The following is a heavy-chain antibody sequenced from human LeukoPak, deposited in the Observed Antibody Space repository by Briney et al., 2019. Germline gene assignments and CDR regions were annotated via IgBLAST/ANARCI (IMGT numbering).Heavy chain of an antibody. Sequence: PGGSLRLSCAASGFTFSSYEMNWVRQAPGKWLEWVSYISSSGSTIYYADFVKGRFTISRDNAKNSLYLQMNSLRAEDTAVYYCAREMEYYYDSSGYPYDAFDIWGQGTMVTVSS. CDR3: AREMEYYYDSSGYPYDAFDI. V-gene: IGHV3-48*03. J-gene: IGHJ3*02. CDR2: ISSSGSTI. CDR1: GFTFSSYE. D-gene: IGHD3-22*01.